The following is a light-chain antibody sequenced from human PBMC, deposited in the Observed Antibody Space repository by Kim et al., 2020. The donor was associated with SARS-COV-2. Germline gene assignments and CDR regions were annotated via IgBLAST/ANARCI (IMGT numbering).Light chain of an antibody. J-gene: IGLJ3*02. CDR3: QAWDNTWV. Sequence: VSGSPGQTVTITCSGDKLGEKYSSWYQQRPGQAPVLVIYQDTKRPSGIPERFAGSNSGNTATLTISGAQAMDEADYYCQAWDNTWVFGGGTQLTVL. CDR1: KLGEKY. CDR2: QDT. V-gene: IGLV3-1*01.